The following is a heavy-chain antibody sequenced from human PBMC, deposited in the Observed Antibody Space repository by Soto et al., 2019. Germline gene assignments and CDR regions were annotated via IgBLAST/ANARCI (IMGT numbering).Heavy chain of an antibody. J-gene: IGHJ4*02. CDR1: GCTFTAVA. CDR3: AKLYWNPRHFDC. Sequence: AGGTLRRSCAACGCTFTAVAMTWVRQAPGKGLACVSTITDSVGGTDYADSVKGRFTISRDNSKSTLYLHMNNLTPAETAVYYCAKLYWNPRHFDCWGQGARVTVSS. D-gene: IGHD1-1*01. V-gene: IGHV3-23*01. CDR2: ITDSVGGT.